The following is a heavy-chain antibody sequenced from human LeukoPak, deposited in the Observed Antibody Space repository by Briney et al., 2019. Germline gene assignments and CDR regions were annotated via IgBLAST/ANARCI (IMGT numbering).Heavy chain of an antibody. CDR2: INPSGGST. CDR1: GYTFTSYY. Sequence: ASVKVSCKASGYTFTSYYMHWVRQAPGQGLEWMGIINPSGGSTSYAQKFQGRVTMTRDTSTSTVYMELSSLRSEDTAVYCCARDMDHVVATSPFDYWGQGTLVTVSS. CDR3: ARDMDHVVATSPFDY. D-gene: IGHD5-12*01. V-gene: IGHV1-46*01. J-gene: IGHJ4*02.